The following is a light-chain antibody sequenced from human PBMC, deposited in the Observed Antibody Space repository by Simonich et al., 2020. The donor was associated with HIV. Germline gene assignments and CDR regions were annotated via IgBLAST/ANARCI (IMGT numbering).Light chain of an antibody. V-gene: IGLV2-23*01. CDR3: CSYAGSSTWV. J-gene: IGLJ3*02. Sequence: QSALTQPPSASGSPGQSVTISCTGTSSDVGSYNLVSWYQQHPGKAPKLMIYEGNKRPSGVSNRFSGSKSGNTASLTISGLQAEDEADYYCCSYAGSSTWVFGGGTKLTVL. CDR2: EGN. CDR1: SSDVGSYNL.